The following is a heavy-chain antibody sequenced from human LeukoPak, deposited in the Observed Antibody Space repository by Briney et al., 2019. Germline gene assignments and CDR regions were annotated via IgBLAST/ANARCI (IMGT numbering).Heavy chain of an antibody. J-gene: IGHJ4*02. CDR3: ARGKGEYYDSSGYYYNFDY. CDR2: INPGGGTT. Sequence: ASVKVSCKASGYTFITSYIHWVRQAPGQGLEWMGIINPGGGTTTYAQKFQGRVTMTRDTSTNTVNMELSSLRSEDTAVYYCARGKGEYYDSSGYYYNFDYWGQGTLVTVSS. D-gene: IGHD3-22*01. CDR1: GYTFITSY. V-gene: IGHV1-46*01.